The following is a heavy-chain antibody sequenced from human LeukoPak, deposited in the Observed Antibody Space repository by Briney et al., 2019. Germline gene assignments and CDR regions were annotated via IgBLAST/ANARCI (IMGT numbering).Heavy chain of an antibody. CDR3: ANWYSSGWSSGY. J-gene: IGHJ4*02. D-gene: IGHD6-19*01. Sequence: GGSLRLSCAASGFTFSSYGMHWVRQAPGKGLEWVAVISYDGSNKYYADSVKDRFTISRDNSKNTLYLQMNSLRAEDTAVYYCANWYSSGWSSGYWGQGTLVTVSS. CDR1: GFTFSSYG. V-gene: IGHV3-30*18. CDR2: ISYDGSNK.